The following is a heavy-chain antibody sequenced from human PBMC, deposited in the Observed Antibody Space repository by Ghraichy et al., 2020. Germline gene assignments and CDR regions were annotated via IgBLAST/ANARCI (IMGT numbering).Heavy chain of an antibody. CDR1: GFTFSSYA. CDR2: ISSNGGST. Sequence: GGSLRLSCSASGFTFSSYAMHWVRQAPGKGLEYVSAISSNGGSTYYADSVKGRFTISRDNSKNTLYLQMSSLRAEDTAVYYCVKLSSSWYMDYWGQGTLVTVSS. V-gene: IGHV3-64D*06. J-gene: IGHJ4*02. D-gene: IGHD6-13*01. CDR3: VKLSSSWYMDY.